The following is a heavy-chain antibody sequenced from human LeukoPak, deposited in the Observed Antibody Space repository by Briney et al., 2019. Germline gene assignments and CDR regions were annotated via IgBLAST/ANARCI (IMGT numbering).Heavy chain of an antibody. Sequence: SETLSLTCTVSGDSMNYYYWSWIRQPPGKGLESVGYVRYSGNTNYNPSLKSRVTISVDTSKNQLSLRLSSVTAADTAVYYCARSRYSSSSPLDFWGPGTLVTVSS. V-gene: IGHV4-59*01. CDR2: VRYSGNT. CDR3: ARSRYSSSSPLDF. CDR1: GDSMNYYY. J-gene: IGHJ4*02. D-gene: IGHD6-6*01.